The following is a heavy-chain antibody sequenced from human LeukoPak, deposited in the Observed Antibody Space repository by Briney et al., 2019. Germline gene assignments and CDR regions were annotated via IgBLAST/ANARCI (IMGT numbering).Heavy chain of an antibody. CDR3: AARRGYYHYMDV. V-gene: IGHV3-23*01. D-gene: IGHD3-3*01. Sequence: GGSLRLSCAASGFTFSSYAVAWVRQAPGKGLEWVSSISSSASNTYYADFVRGRFTISRDNSKNTLSLQLNSLTAEDTAVYYCAARRGYYHYMDVWGKGTTVTVSS. CDR1: GFTFSSYA. J-gene: IGHJ6*03. CDR2: ISSSASNT.